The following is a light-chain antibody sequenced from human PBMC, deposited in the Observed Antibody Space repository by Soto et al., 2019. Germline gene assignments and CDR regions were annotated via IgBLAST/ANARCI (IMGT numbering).Light chain of an antibody. Sequence: EIVLTQSPGTLSSSPGERATLSCRASQSVSSSYLAWYQQKPGQAPRHLIYGASSRTTGIPERFSGSVTGTDFPITISRLEPEDFGVYYFQQYGSTLLFTFGPGTKVDIK. CDR2: GAS. CDR1: QSVSSSY. V-gene: IGKV3-20*01. CDR3: QQYGSTLLFT. J-gene: IGKJ3*01.